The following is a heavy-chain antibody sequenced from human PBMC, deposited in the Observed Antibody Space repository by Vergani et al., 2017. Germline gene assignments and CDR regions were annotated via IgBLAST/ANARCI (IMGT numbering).Heavy chain of an antibody. V-gene: IGHV1-18*01. D-gene: IGHD6-6*01. CDR1: GYSFNSYG. J-gene: IGHJ6*03. CDR2: ISGYDGKT. Sequence: QVQLVQSGAEMKKPGASVNVSCKTSGYSFNSYGINWVRQAPGQGLEWLGWISGYDGKTKYVVKLQGRITVTIDTSTNSAYMELRGLRSDDTAVYYCARGGSIAAPSYLYYFYMDVWGKGTSVTVSS. CDR3: ARGGSIAAPSYLYYFYMDV.